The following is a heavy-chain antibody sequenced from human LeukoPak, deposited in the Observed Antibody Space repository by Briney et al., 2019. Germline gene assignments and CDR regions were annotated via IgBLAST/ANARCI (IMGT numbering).Heavy chain of an antibody. CDR3: ARDSVGVGYCSSTSCLDAFDV. CDR2: INPNSGGT. Sequence: ASVKVSCKASGYTFTGYYMHWVRQAPGQGLEWMGWINPNSGGTNYAQKFQGWVTMTRDTSISTAYMELSSVTAADTAVYYCARDSVGVGYCSSTSCLDAFDVWGQGTMVTVSS. J-gene: IGHJ3*01. CDR1: GYTFTGYY. D-gene: IGHD2-2*01. V-gene: IGHV1-2*04.